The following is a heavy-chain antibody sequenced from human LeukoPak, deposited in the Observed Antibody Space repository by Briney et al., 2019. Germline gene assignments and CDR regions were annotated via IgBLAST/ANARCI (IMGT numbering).Heavy chain of an antibody. V-gene: IGHV4-34*01. D-gene: IGHD3-22*01. CDR2: INHSGST. CDR1: GGSFSGYY. CDR3: ARGYDSSRRYYFDY. Sequence: SETLSLTCAVYGGSFSGYYWSWIRQPPGKRLEWIGEINHSGSTNYNPSLKSRVTISVDTSKNQFSLKLSSVTAADTAVYYCARGYDSSRRYYFDYWGQGTLVTVSS. J-gene: IGHJ4*02.